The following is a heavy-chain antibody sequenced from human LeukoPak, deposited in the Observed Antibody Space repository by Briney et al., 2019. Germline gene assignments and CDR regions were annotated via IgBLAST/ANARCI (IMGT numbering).Heavy chain of an antibody. CDR1: GFTFSSYG. D-gene: IGHD1-20*01. J-gene: IGHJ4*02. Sequence: GGSLRLSCAASGFTFSSYGIHWVRQAPGKGLEWVAVISYDGSNKYYADSVKGRFTISRDNSKNTLYLQMNSLRAEDTAVYYCAKSRHPYNWNDGAFFDYWGQGTLVTVSS. CDR2: ISYDGSNK. V-gene: IGHV3-30*18. CDR3: AKSRHPYNWNDGAFFDY.